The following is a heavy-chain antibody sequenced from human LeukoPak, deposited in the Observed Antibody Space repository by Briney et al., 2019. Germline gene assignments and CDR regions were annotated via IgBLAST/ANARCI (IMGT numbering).Heavy chain of an antibody. Sequence: SETLSLTCAVYGGSFSGYYWSWIRQPPGKGLEWIGEINHSGSTNYNPSLKSRVTISVDTSKNQFSLKLSSVTAADTAVYYCASGYDSSGYYHDYSGQGTLVTVSS. CDR1: GGSFSGYY. CDR3: ASGYDSSGYYHDY. D-gene: IGHD3-22*01. V-gene: IGHV4-34*01. CDR2: INHSGST. J-gene: IGHJ4*02.